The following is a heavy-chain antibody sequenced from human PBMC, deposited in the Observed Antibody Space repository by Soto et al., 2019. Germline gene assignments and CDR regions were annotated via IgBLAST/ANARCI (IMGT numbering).Heavy chain of an antibody. Sequence: PGESLKISCTGSGYSFSTYWIAWVRQMPGKGLEWMGIIYPGDSDTGYSPSFQGQVTISADTSTKTAYLQWSSLKASDTAIYYCARLPQFLWFGALTSRACYFNYWGPGTLVTVSS. D-gene: IGHD3-10*01. CDR3: ARLPQFLWFGALTSRACYFNY. CDR1: GYSFSTYW. CDR2: IYPGDSDT. J-gene: IGHJ4*02. V-gene: IGHV5-51*01.